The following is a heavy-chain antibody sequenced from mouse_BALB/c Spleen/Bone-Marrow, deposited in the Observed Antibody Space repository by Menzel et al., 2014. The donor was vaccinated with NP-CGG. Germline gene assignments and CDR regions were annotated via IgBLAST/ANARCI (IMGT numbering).Heavy chain of an antibody. D-gene: IGHD1-1*01. CDR3: ARVGITTVDY. J-gene: IGHJ2*01. CDR2: ISSGGST. CDR1: GFTFSSYA. V-gene: IGHV5-6-5*01. Sequence: EVMLVESGGGLVKPGGSLKLSCAASGFTFSSYAMSWVRQTPEKRLEWVASISSGGSTYYPDSVKGRFTISRDNARNILYLQISSLRSEDTAMYYCARVGITTVDYWGQGTTLTVSS.